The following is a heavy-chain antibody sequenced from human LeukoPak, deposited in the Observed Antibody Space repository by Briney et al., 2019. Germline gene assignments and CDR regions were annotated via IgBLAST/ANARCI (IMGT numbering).Heavy chain of an antibody. CDR2: ISWNSGSI. CDR3: AKSGYSSGWYGFYYFDY. D-gene: IGHD6-19*01. CDR1: GFTFDDYA. Sequence: PGGSLRLSCAASGFTFDDYAMHWVRQAPGKGLEWVSGISWNSGSIGYADSVKGRFTISRDNAKSSLYLQMNSLRAEDTALYYCAKSGYSSGWYGFYYFDYWGQGTLVTDSS. V-gene: IGHV3-9*01. J-gene: IGHJ4*02.